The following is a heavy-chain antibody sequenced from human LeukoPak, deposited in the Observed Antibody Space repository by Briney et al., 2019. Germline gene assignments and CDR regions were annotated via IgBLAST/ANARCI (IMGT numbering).Heavy chain of an antibody. V-gene: IGHV3-21*01. CDR3: ARAEERGELPGYYFDY. J-gene: IGHJ4*02. CDR2: ISSSSSYI. Sequence: PGGSLRLSCAASGFTFSSYSMNWVRRAPGKGLEWVSSISSSSSYIYYADSVKGRFTISRDNAKNSLYLQMNSLRAEDTAVYYCARAEERGELPGYYFDYWGQGTLVTVSS. D-gene: IGHD1-7*01. CDR1: GFTFSSYS.